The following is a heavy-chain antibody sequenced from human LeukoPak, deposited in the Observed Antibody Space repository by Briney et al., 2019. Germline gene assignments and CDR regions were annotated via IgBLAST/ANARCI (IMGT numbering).Heavy chain of an antibody. Sequence: GGSLRLSCAASGFTFSSYAMSWVRQAPGKGLEWVSAISGSGGSTYYADSVKGRFTISRDNSKNTLYLQMNSLRADDTAVYYCAKDIRIVGATSADPDYWGQGTLVTVSS. D-gene: IGHD1-26*01. CDR1: GFTFSSYA. J-gene: IGHJ4*02. CDR2: ISGSGGST. CDR3: AKDIRIVGATSADPDY. V-gene: IGHV3-23*01.